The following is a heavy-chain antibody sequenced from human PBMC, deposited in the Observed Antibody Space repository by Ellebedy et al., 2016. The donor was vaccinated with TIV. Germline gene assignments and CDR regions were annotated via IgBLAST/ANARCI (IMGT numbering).Heavy chain of an antibody. J-gene: IGHJ4*02. CDR3: AKEGGSLSYFGRFDL. V-gene: IGHV3-23*01. CDR1: GFTFSNYA. D-gene: IGHD3-10*01. CDR2: TTGTGSQS. Sequence: GESLKISXVGSGFTFSNYAISWVRQAPGKGLEWVSITTGTGSQSFYADSVKGRFTVSRHNSKDMVYLEMNNLRVEDTAVYYCAKEGGSLSYFGRFDLWGQGTLVTVSS.